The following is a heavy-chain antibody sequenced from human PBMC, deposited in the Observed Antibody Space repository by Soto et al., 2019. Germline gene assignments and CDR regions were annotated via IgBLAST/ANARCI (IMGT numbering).Heavy chain of an antibody. CDR3: AKESAYDSSGSVDY. V-gene: IGHV3-23*01. CDR2: ISGSGGST. D-gene: IGHD3-22*01. J-gene: IGHJ4*02. CDR1: GFTFSSYA. Sequence: GESLKISCAASGFTFSSYAMSWVRQAPGKGLEWVSAISGSGGSTYYADSVKGRFTISRDNSKNTLYLQMNSLRAEDTAVYYCAKESAYDSSGSVDYWGQGTLVTVSS.